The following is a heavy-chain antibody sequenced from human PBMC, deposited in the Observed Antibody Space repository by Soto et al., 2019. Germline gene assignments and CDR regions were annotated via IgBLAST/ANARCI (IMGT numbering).Heavy chain of an antibody. J-gene: IGHJ6*02. D-gene: IGHD3-3*01. CDR2: MNPNSGNT. CDR3: ARGPTNYDFWSGYFQNYYYGMDV. V-gene: IGHV1-8*01. Sequence: QVQLVQSGAEVKKPGASVKVSCKASGYTFTSYDINWVRQATGQGLEWMGWMNPNSGNTGYAQKFQGRVTMTRNTSISTAYIELSSLRSEDTAVYYCARGPTNYDFWSGYFQNYYYGMDVWGQGTTVTVSS. CDR1: GYTFTSYD.